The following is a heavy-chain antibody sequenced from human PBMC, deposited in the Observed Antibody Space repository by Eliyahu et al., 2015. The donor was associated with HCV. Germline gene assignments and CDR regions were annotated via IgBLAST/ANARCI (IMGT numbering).Heavy chain of an antibody. CDR1: GLXFXSHA. V-gene: IGHV3-23*01. Sequence: EVQLLESGGGLVQPGGSLRLSCAASGLXFXSHAMNWVRQAPGKGLEWVSVISGSGGSTSYADSVKGRFTISRDNSKNTVYLQMNSLRAEDTAVYYCAKDLGHNSGWSRGAYIDHWGQGTRVTVSP. J-gene: IGHJ4*02. CDR2: ISGSGGST. CDR3: AKDLGHNSGWSRGAYIDH. D-gene: IGHD6-19*01.